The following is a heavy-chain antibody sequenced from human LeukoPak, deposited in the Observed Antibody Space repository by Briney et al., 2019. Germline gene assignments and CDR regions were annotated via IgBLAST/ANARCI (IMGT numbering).Heavy chain of an antibody. Sequence: SDTLSLTCAVSGYSITSSSWWGWIRQPPGKGLEWIGYIYHSGTTYYNPSLQSRVTMSVDTSKNQFSLKLSSVTAVDTAVHYCARKENVYYYFDYWGQGTLVTVSS. D-gene: IGHD3-10*01. J-gene: IGHJ4*02. CDR2: IYHSGTT. V-gene: IGHV4-28*01. CDR3: ARKENVYYYFDY. CDR1: GYSITSSSW.